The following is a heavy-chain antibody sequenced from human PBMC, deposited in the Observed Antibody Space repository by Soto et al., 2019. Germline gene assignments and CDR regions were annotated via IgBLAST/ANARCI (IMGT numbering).Heavy chain of an antibody. V-gene: IGHV3-30*04. CDR3: AIHXWELGPPDY. Sequence: GGSLRLSCAVSGLTFSDYAIHWVRQAPGEGLEWVAVISNDGSKKFYIDSVKGRFTISRDNSRKTLYLQMNSLRAEDTALYYCAIHXWELGPPDYWGQGTLVTVSS. J-gene: IGHJ4*02. D-gene: IGHD2-8*02. CDR1: GLTFSDYA. CDR2: ISNDGSKK.